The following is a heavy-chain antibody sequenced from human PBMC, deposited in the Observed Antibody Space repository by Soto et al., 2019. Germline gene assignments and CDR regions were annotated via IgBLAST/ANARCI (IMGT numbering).Heavy chain of an antibody. CDR2: IYYSGST. J-gene: IGHJ4*02. CDR1: GGSISSSSYY. D-gene: IGHD3-10*01. V-gene: IGHV4-39*01. Sequence: PSETLSLTCTVSGGSISSSSYYWSWIRQSPGKGLEWIGNIYYSGSTYYNPSLRSRLTISLDSSKNQFSLRLNSVTAADTAVYYCARHYGSEWGQGTLVTVSS. CDR3: ARHYGSE.